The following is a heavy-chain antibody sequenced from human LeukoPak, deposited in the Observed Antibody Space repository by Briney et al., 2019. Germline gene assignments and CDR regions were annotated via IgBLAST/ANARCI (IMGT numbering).Heavy chain of an antibody. CDR2: INTNTGNP. V-gene: IGHV7-4-1*02. D-gene: IGHD2-15*01. CDR3: ARGACSGGSCFEYYFDY. Sequence: ASVKVSCKASGYTFTSYAMNWVRQAPGQGLEWMGWINTNTGNPTYAQGFTGRFVFSLDTSVSTAYLQISSLKAEDTAVYYCARGACSGGSCFEYYFDYWGQGTLVTVSS. J-gene: IGHJ4*02. CDR1: GYTFTSYA.